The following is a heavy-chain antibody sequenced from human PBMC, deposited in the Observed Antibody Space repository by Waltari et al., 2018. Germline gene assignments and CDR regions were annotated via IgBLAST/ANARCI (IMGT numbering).Heavy chain of an antibody. J-gene: IGHJ4*02. CDR2: INPDGSQK. CDR1: GFTFTTYW. D-gene: IGHD3-10*01. V-gene: IGHV3-7*01. CDR3: TTLARGESGDY. Sequence: EVQLVESGGGLVQPGGSLRISCSASGFTFTTYWMKWIRQAPGKGLEWVANINPDGSQKFYVDSVKGRFTVSRDNAQNSLYLQMNNLRAEDTAVYYCTTLARGESGDYWGQGTLVTVSS.